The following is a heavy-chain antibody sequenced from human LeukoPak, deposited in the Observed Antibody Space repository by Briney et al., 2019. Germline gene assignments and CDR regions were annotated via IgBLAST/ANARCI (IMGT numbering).Heavy chain of an antibody. CDR1: GYSFTSYW. D-gene: IGHD3-10*01. Sequence: PGESLKISCKGSGYSFTSYWIGRDRQIPGKGLEGMGVIYSGDSDTRHSPSLQGQVPISADKPNSTAPLQWRSLKASDTAMYSCARSELLWFGELSSATFDYWGQGTLVTVSS. V-gene: IGHV5-51*01. CDR3: ARSELLWFGELSSATFDY. CDR2: IYSGDSDT. J-gene: IGHJ4*02.